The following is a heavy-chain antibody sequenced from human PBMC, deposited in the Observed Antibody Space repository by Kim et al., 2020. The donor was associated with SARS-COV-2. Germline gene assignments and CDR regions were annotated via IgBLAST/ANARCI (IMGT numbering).Heavy chain of an antibody. D-gene: IGHD3-3*01. V-gene: IGHV1-69*04. CDR1: GGTFSSYA. CDR2: IIPILGIA. J-gene: IGHJ3*02. CDR3: ARDEITIFGVAPDAFDI. Sequence: SVKVSCKASGGTFSSYAISWVRQAPGQGLEWMGRIIPILGIANYAQKFQGRVTITAVKSTSTAYMELSSLRSEDTAVYYCARDEITIFGVAPDAFDIWGQGTMVTVSS.